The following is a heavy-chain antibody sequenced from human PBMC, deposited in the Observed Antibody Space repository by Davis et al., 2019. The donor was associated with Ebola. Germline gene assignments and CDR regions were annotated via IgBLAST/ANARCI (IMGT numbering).Heavy chain of an antibody. CDR1: GFTFTSYG. D-gene: IGHD1-20*01. J-gene: IGHJ4*02. V-gene: IGHV3-33*01. CDR3: ARVYNWGFDF. Sequence: SLKISCAASGFTFTSYGMHWVRQAPGKGLEWAAVIWYDGSNKYYADSVKGRFTISRDSAKDSLYLHMDSLRDDDTAVYYCARVYNWGFDFWGQGTLVTVSS. CDR2: IWYDGSNK.